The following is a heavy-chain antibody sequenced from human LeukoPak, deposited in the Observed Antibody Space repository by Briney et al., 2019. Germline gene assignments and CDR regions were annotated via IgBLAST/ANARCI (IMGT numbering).Heavy chain of an antibody. D-gene: IGHD6-19*01. V-gene: IGHV3-23*01. Sequence: TGGSLRLSCAASGFTFSNYAMSWVRQAPGKGLEWVSAISGSGGSTYYADSVKGRFTISRDNSKNTLYLQMNSLRAEDTAVYYCAKDESIAVAGTARLAYWGQGTLVTVSS. CDR1: GFTFSNYA. J-gene: IGHJ4*02. CDR2: ISGSGGST. CDR3: AKDESIAVAGTARLAY.